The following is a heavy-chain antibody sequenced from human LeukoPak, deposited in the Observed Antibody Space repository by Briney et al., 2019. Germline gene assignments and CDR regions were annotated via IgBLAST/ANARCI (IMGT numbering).Heavy chain of an antibody. Sequence: ASVKVSCKASGYIFTGYYKHWVRQAPGQGLEWMGWINPNSGGTNYAQKFQGRVTMTRDTSISTAYMGLSRLRSDDTAVYYCARDHYDSSGYYSPHFDYWGQGTLVTVSS. CDR1: GYIFTGYY. CDR2: INPNSGGT. D-gene: IGHD3-22*01. V-gene: IGHV1-2*02. J-gene: IGHJ4*02. CDR3: ARDHYDSSGYYSPHFDY.